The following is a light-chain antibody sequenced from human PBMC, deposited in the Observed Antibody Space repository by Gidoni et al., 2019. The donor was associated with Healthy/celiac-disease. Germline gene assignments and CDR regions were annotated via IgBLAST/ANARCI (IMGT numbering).Light chain of an antibody. J-gene: IGLJ2*01. Sequence: SYELTQPPSVSLSPGQTASITCSGDKLGDKYASWYQQKPGHSPVLVIYQDSKRPSGIPERFSGSNSGNTATLTISGTQAMDEADYYCQAWDSSTAVFGGGTKLTVL. CDR1: KLGDKY. CDR2: QDS. V-gene: IGLV3-1*01. CDR3: QAWDSSTAV.